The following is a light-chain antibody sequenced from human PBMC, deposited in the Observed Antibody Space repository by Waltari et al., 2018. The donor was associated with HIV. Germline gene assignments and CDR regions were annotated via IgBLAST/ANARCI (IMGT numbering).Light chain of an antibody. CDR2: SAY. CDR3: QQSYGSPFN. CDR1: QAISTY. V-gene: IGKV1-39*01. J-gene: IGKJ3*01. Sequence: DIQMTQSPSSLSASLGDSVVITCRASQAISTYLNWYQQQPGHAPVLLVYSAYTLQPGAPSRFRGAGSGRDFSLSISGLQTEDFATYFCQQSYGSPFNFGPGT.